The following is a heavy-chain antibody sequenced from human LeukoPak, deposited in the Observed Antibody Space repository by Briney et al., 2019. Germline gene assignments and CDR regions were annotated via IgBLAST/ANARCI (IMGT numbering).Heavy chain of an antibody. CDR1: GLTFSSYA. V-gene: IGHV3-23*01. CDR2: ISGSGGST. Sequence: PGGSLRLSCAASGLTFSSYAMSWVRQAPGKGLEWVSDISGSGGSTYYADSVKGRFTISRDNSKNTLYLQMNSLRAEDTAVYYCAKVRSSGSYRGVFDYWGQGTLVTASS. CDR3: AKVRSSGSYRGVFDY. J-gene: IGHJ4*02. D-gene: IGHD1-26*01.